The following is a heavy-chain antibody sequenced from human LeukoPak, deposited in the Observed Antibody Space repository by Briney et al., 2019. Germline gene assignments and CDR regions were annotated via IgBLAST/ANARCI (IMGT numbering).Heavy chain of an antibody. D-gene: IGHD6-13*01. CDR1: GFTFHDYA. Sequence: AGGSLRLSCAASGFTFHDYAMHWVRQAPGKGLEWVSVISGDGGSTYYADSVKGRFTISRDNSKNSLYLRMNSLRTEDTALYYCAKDGGYSNNWYGVDYWGQGTLVTVSS. CDR3: AKDGGYSNNWYGVDY. J-gene: IGHJ4*02. CDR2: ISGDGGST. V-gene: IGHV3-43*02.